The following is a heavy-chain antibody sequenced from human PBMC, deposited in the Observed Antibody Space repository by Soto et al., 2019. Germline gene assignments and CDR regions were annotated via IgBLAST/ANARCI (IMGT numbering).Heavy chain of an antibody. CDR3: AKDDNWEDHY. J-gene: IGHJ4*02. Sequence: GGALRLSCAASGFTFSSYWMHWVRRAPGRGLEWVSFISGSGGITYYADSVKGRFTISRDNSKNTLYLQMHSLRAEDTAIYYCAKDDNWEDHYWGQGTLVTVSS. CDR2: ISGSGGIT. D-gene: IGHD1-1*01. CDR1: GFTFSSYW. V-gene: IGHV3-23*01.